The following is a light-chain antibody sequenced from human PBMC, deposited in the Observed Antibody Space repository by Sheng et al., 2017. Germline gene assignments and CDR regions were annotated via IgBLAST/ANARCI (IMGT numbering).Light chain of an antibody. CDR3: AAWDDRLNGYV. CDR2: SSD. CDR1: SSNVGGYNY. J-gene: IGLJ1*01. V-gene: IGLV1-44*01. Sequence: QSALTQPPSASGSPGQSVTISCTGTSSNVGGYNYVSWYQQFPGTAPKLLIYSSDRRPSGVPDRFSGSKSGTSASLAISGLQSGDEADYYCAAWDDRLNGYVFGTGTRVTVL.